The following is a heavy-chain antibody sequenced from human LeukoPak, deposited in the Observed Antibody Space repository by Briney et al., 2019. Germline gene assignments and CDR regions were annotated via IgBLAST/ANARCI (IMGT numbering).Heavy chain of an antibody. CDR2: ISVYNDHT. Sequence: ASVRLSCKASGYTFTSYGISWVRQAPGQGLEWMGWISVYNDHTNYVQKLQGRVTMTTDTSTSTAYMELRSLRSDDTAVYYCARDRANGMDVWGQGTTVTVSS. V-gene: IGHV1-18*01. CDR3: ARDRANGMDV. CDR1: GYTFTSYG. J-gene: IGHJ6*02.